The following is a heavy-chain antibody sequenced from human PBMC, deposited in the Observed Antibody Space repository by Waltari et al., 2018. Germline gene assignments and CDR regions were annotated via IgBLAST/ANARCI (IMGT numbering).Heavy chain of an antibody. D-gene: IGHD3-3*01. CDR1: GDSTTNHY. CDR2: IAYSGST. J-gene: IGHJ4*02. CDR3: ARSYDFWSGYPLHY. Sequence: QVQLQESGPGLVKPSETLSLICSVSGDSTTNHYWSWVRQPPGKGLEWIGYIAYSGSTRYNPSLKSRATISVDTSKKQFSLRLGSVTAADTAIYYCARSYDFWSGYPLHYWGQGTLVTVSS. V-gene: IGHV4-59*11.